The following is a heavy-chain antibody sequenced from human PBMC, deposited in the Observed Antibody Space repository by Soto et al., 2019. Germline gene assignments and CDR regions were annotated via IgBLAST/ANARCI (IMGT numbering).Heavy chain of an antibody. V-gene: IGHV4-31*03. Sequence: QVQLQESGPGLVKPSQTLSLTCTVSGGSISSGVYYWSWIRQHPGKGLEWIGYMYYSGNTYYNPSLKSRVTISVDTSKHQDALKLNSVTAADTAVYYCARAYCGGYCYSPRWYFDLWGRGPLVTVSS. CDR2: MYYSGNT. D-gene: IGHD2-21*02. CDR1: GGSISSGVYY. J-gene: IGHJ2*01. CDR3: ARAYCGGYCYSPRWYFDL.